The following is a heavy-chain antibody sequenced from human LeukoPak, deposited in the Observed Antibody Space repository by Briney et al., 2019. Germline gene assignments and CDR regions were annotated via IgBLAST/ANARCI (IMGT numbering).Heavy chain of an antibody. J-gene: IGHJ3*02. CDR3: AKGSRYYYGSGSYYKNDAFDI. V-gene: IGHV3-43D*03. D-gene: IGHD3-10*01. CDR2: ISWDGGST. Sequence: GGSLRLSCAASGFTFDDYAMHWVRQAPGKGLEWVSLISWDGGSTYYADSVKGRFTISRDNSKNSLYLQMNSLRAGDTALYYCAKGSRYYYGSGSYYKNDAFDIWGQGTMVTVSS. CDR1: GFTFDDYA.